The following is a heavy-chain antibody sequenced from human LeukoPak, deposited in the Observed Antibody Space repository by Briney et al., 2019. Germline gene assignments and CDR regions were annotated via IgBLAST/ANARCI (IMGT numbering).Heavy chain of an antibody. D-gene: IGHD2-15*01. J-gene: IGHJ5*02. CDR3: ARGRLLRYCSGGSCFFSLPWFDP. Sequence: ASETLSLTCTVSGVSISSYYWSWIRQPPGKGLEWIGYIYYSGSTNYNPSLKSRVTISVDTSKNQFSLKLSSVTAADTAVYYCARGRLLRYCSGGSCFFSLPWFDPWGQGTLVTVSS. CDR1: GVSISSYY. CDR2: IYYSGST. V-gene: IGHV4-59*12.